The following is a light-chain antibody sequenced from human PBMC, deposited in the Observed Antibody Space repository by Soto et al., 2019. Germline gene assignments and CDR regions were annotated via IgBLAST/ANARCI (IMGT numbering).Light chain of an antibody. CDR3: AAWDGSLNVVI. V-gene: IGLV1-44*01. CDR1: SSNIGSHN. J-gene: IGLJ2*01. CDR2: GSN. Sequence: QSVLTQPPSASGTPGQGVTISCSGSSSNIGSHNVNWYQQLPGTAPKLLFYGSNQRPSGVPDRFSGSKSGTSASLAISGLQSEDEADYYCAAWDGSLNVVIFGEGTKLTVL.